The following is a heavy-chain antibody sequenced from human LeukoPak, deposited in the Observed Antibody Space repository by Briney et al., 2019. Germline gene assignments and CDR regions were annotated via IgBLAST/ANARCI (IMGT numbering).Heavy chain of an antibody. J-gene: IGHJ3*02. CDR2: INPSGGST. D-gene: IGHD1-26*01. Sequence: ASVKVSCKASGYTFTSYYMHWVRQAPGQGLEWMGIINPSGGSTSYAQKFQGRVTMTRDMSTSTVYMELSSLRSDDTAVYYCARAVLLGSDAFDIWGQGTMVTVSS. CDR1: GYTFTSYY. V-gene: IGHV1-46*01. CDR3: ARAVLLGSDAFDI.